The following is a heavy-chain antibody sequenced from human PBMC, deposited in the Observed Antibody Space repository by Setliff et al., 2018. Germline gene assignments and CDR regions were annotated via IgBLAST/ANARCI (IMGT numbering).Heavy chain of an antibody. CDR1: GFTFSSYT. D-gene: IGHD2-21*02. CDR2: ISYDGSNK. CDR3: ARDAGGDYDN. V-gene: IGHV3-30*04. Sequence: GGSLRLSCAASGFTFSSYTMYWVRQAPGKGLEWVTVISYDGSNKYYADSVKGRFTISRDNSKNTLYLQMNSLRAEDTAVYYCARDAGGDYDNWGQGTLVTVSS. J-gene: IGHJ4*02.